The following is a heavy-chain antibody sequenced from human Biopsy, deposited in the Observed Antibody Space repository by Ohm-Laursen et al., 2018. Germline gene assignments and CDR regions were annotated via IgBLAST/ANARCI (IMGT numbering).Heavy chain of an antibody. CDR1: GGSISSSTTYY. CDR2: IYNTETT. CDR3: ARHPTGFWFDP. V-gene: IGHV4-39*01. Sequence: TLSLTCTVSGGSISSSTTYYWAWLRQPPGKGLEWIGSIYNTETTFYNPSLKSRVTISVDTSTNQFSLKVSSVTAADTALYFCARHPTGFWFDPWGHGTLVIASS. J-gene: IGHJ5*02.